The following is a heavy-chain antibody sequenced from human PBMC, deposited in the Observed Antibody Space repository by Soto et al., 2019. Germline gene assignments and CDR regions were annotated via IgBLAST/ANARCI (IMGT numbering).Heavy chain of an antibody. J-gene: IGHJ4*02. CDR2: INPNSGGT. Sequence: ASVKVSCKASGYTFTGYYMHWVRQAPGQGLEWMGWINPNSGGTNYAQKFQGRVTMTRDTSISTAYMELSRLRSDDTAVYYCARWLEALTTSDSWGQGTLVTVSS. D-gene: IGHD3-22*01. V-gene: IGHV1-2*02. CDR1: GYTFTGYY. CDR3: ARWLEALTTSDS.